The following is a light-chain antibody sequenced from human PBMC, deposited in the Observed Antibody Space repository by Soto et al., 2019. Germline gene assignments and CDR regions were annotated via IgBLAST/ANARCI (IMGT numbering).Light chain of an antibody. J-gene: IGLJ1*01. CDR2: EVS. Sequence: QSVLTQPPSASGSSGQSVTISCTGTSSDVGGYNYVSWYQQRPGKAPKLMIYEVSKRPSGVPDRFSGSKSGNTASLTVSGLQAEDEADYYCSSYAGSNNYVFGTGTKVTVL. V-gene: IGLV2-8*01. CDR3: SSYAGSNNYV. CDR1: SSDVGGYNY.